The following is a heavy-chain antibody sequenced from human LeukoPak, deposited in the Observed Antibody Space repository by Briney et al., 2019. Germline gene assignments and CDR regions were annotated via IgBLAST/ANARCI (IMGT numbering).Heavy chain of an antibody. D-gene: IGHD3-22*01. CDR1: GFTFSSYG. Sequence: GRSLRLSCAASGFTFSSYGMHWVRQAPGKGLEWVAVIWYDGSNKYYADSVKGRFTISRDNSKNTLYLQMNSLRAEDTAVYYCAREIPYYYDSSGGYYFDYWGQGTLVTVSS. V-gene: IGHV3-33*01. CDR3: AREIPYYYDSSGGYYFDY. CDR2: IWYDGSNK. J-gene: IGHJ4*02.